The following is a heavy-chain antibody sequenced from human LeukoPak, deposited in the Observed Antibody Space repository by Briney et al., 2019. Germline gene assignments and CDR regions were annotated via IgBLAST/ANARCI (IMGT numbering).Heavy chain of an antibody. D-gene: IGHD5-12*01. CDR2: LHADGSEK. Sequence: GGSLRLSCVGSGLSLSGYWMSWVRQAPGKGLEWVARLHADGSEKYYVGSVKGRFTISGDNAKNSLYLQMNSLRVDGTAVYYCARGGYSFDYLGQGTLVTVSS. V-gene: IGHV3-7*01. J-gene: IGHJ4*02. CDR3: ARGGYSFDY. CDR1: GLSLSGYW.